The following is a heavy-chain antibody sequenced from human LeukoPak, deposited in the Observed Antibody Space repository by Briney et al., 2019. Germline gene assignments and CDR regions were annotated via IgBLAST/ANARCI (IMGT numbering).Heavy chain of an antibody. CDR3: ARTMVRGVIITGSAFDI. V-gene: IGHV3-23*01. J-gene: IGHJ3*02. CDR1: GFTFSSYA. D-gene: IGHD3-10*01. CDR2: ISGSGGST. Sequence: PGGSLRLSCAASGFTFSSYAMNWVRQAPGKGLEWVSAISGSGGSTYYADSVKGRFTISRDNSKNTLYLQMNSLRAEDTAVYYCARTMVRGVIITGSAFDIWGQGTMVTVSS.